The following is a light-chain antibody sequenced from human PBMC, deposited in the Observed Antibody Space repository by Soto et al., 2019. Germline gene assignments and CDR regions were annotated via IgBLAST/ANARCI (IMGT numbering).Light chain of an antibody. J-gene: IGKJ2*01. CDR1: QSISSSS. CDR3: QQYDSSPVT. CDR2: SAS. V-gene: IGKV3-20*01. Sequence: EIVLTQSPGTLSLSPGVRATLSCRASQSISSSSLAWYQQKPGQAPRLLIYSASSRATGIPDRFSGSGSGTDFTLTISRLEPEDFAVYYCQQYDSSPVTFGQGTKLDIK.